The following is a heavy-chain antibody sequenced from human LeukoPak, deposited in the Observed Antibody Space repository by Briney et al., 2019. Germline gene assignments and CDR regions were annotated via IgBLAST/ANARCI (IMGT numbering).Heavy chain of an antibody. Sequence: ASVKVSCKASGGTFSSYAISWVRQAPGQGLEWMGWISAYNGNTNYAQKLQGRVTMTTDTSTSTAYMELRSLRSDDTAVYYCARDQTLLGYCTNGVCPPGYWGQGTLVTVSS. CDR3: ARDQTLLGYCTNGVCPPGY. V-gene: IGHV1-18*01. D-gene: IGHD2-8*01. CDR2: ISAYNGNT. J-gene: IGHJ4*02. CDR1: GGTFSSYA.